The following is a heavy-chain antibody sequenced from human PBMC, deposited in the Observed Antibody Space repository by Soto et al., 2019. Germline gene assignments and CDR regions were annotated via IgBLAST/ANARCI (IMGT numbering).Heavy chain of an antibody. V-gene: IGHV3-23*01. CDR3: AKDRDYDIARLSR. J-gene: IGHJ4*02. Sequence: EVQLLESGGGLVQPGGSLRLSCAASGFTFSSYARSWVRQAPGKGLEWVSAISGSGGSTYYADSVKGRFTISRDKAKNTLYLQMNSVRAEDTAVYYCAKDRDYDIARLSRWGQGTLVTVSS. D-gene: IGHD3-9*01. CDR1: GFTFSSYA. CDR2: ISGSGGST.